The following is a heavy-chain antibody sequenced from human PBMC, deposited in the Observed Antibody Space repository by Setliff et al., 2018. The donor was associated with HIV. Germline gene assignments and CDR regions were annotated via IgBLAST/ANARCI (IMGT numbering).Heavy chain of an antibody. V-gene: IGHV3-15*01. Sequence: PGGSLRLSCAASGFTFSNAWMSWVRQAPGKGLEWVGRIKSKTDGGTTDYAAPVKGRFTISRDDSKNTLYLQMNSLKTEDTAVYYCTTDLGLGAQLLPFDYWGQGTLVTVSS. CDR1: GFTFSNAW. J-gene: IGHJ4*02. D-gene: IGHD1-26*01. CDR2: IKSKTDGGTT. CDR3: TTDLGLGAQLLPFDY.